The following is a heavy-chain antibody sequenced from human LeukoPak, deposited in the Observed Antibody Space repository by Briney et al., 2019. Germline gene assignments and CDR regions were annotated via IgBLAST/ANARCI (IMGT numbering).Heavy chain of an antibody. CDR1: GFTFSSYA. Sequence: PGGSLRLSCAASGFTFSSYAMSWVRQAPGKGLEWVSAISGSGGSTYYADSVKGRFTISRDNSKNTLYLQMDSLRAEDTAVYYCAKDGIVVVVAATPDYWGQGTLVTVSS. D-gene: IGHD2-15*01. CDR3: AKDGIVVVVAATPDY. V-gene: IGHV3-23*01. J-gene: IGHJ4*02. CDR2: ISGSGGST.